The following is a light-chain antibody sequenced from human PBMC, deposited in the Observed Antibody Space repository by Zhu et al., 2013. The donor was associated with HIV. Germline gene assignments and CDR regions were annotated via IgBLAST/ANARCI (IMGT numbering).Light chain of an antibody. Sequence: DIVMTQSPGTLSVSPGKRATLSCRASQSVGSNLAWYQQKPGQAPRLLISGASNRATGIPARFSGSGSGTEFTLIISRLEPEDFAVYYCQQYGSSPLTFGGGTKVEIK. CDR3: QQYGSSPLT. V-gene: IGKV3-20*01. CDR2: GAS. CDR1: QSVGSN. J-gene: IGKJ4*01.